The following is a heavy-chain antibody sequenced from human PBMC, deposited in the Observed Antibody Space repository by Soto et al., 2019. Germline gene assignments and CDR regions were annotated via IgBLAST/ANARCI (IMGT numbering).Heavy chain of an antibody. D-gene: IGHD2-21*02. J-gene: IGHJ5*02. CDR2: IHSSGSA. V-gene: IGHV4-59*08. CDR1: GGSINSYY. Sequence: SETLSLTCTVSGGSINSYYWSWIRQPPGKGLEWIGYIHSSGSANYNPSLKSRVTISVDTSKNQFSLKLSSVTAADTAVYYCARAMVVTQNWFDPWGQGTLVTVSS. CDR3: ARAMVVTQNWFDP.